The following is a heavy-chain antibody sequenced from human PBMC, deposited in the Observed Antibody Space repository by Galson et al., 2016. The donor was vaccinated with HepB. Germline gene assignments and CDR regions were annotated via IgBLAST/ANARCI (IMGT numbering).Heavy chain of an antibody. J-gene: IGHJ3*02. D-gene: IGHD6-13*01. CDR2: IWFDGSSK. Sequence: SLRLSCAASGFTFSNYGMHWVRQAPGKGLEWVAMIWFDGSSKHHSDSVRGRFTISRDNSKNTLYLEMNSLRAEDTAVYYCATEDLSSPGNGALDIWGQGAMVTVSS. V-gene: IGHV3-33*01. CDR3: ATEDLSSPGNGALDI. CDR1: GFTFSNYG.